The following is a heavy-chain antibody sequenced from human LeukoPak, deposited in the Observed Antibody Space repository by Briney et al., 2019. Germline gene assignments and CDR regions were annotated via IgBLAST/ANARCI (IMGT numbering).Heavy chain of an antibody. J-gene: IGHJ2*01. CDR2: IYYTGST. D-gene: IGHD6-25*01. CDR3: AGSRLAAAPQGL. V-gene: IGHV4-59*08. CDR1: GGSISSFY. Sequence: SETLSLTCTVSGGSISSFYWSWIRQPPGKGLEWIGYIYYTGSTNYNPSLKSRVTMSVDTSKNQFSLRLSSVTAADTAMYYCAGSRLAAAPQGLWGRGTLVTVSS.